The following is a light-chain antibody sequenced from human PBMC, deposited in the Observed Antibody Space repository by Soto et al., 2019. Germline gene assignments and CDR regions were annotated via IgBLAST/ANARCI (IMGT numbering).Light chain of an antibody. CDR3: QQYGSSPYT. V-gene: IGKV3-20*01. Sequence: IVLTQSPGTLSLSPGERATLSCRASQSVSSSYLAWYQQNPGQPPRLLIYGASSRATGIPDRFSGSGFGTDFTLTISRLEPEDFAVYYCQQYGSSPYTFGQGTKLEIK. CDR2: GAS. CDR1: QSVSSSY. J-gene: IGKJ2*01.